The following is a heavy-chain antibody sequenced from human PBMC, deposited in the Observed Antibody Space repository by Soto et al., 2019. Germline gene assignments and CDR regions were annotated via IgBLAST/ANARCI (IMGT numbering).Heavy chain of an antibody. CDR3: ARGHSAGVAARAWFDP. J-gene: IGHJ5*02. V-gene: IGHV4-59*01. D-gene: IGHD6-13*01. CDR2: IYYSGST. CDR1: GGSISSYY. Sequence: QVQLQESGPGLVKPSETLSLTCTVSGGSISSYYWSWIRQPPGKGLEWIGYIYYSGSTNYNPSLKSRVTLSVDTAKNHFSLRLSSVTAADTAVYYCARGHSAGVAARAWFDPWGQGTLVTVSS.